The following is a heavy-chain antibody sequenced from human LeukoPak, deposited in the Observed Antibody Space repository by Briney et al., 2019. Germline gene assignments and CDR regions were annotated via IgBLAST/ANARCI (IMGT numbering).Heavy chain of an antibody. V-gene: IGHV3-23*01. D-gene: IGHD3-22*01. CDR2: ISGSGGRT. J-gene: IGHJ4*02. CDR1: GFTFSSYA. Sequence: PGGSLRLSCAASGFTFSSYAMSWVRQAPGKGLEWVSAISGSGGRTYYSDSVKGRFTISRDNSKNTLYLQMKSLRAEDTAVYYCARGPYYFDSSGYYQPFHYWGQGTLVTVSS. CDR3: ARGPYYFDSSGYYQPFHY.